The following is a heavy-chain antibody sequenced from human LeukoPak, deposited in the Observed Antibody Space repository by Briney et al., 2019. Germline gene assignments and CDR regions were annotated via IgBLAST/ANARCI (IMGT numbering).Heavy chain of an antibody. Sequence: GGSLRLSCAASGFTFSSYSMNWVRQAPGKGLEWVSYISGSGSYIYYADSVKGRFTISRDNAKNSFHLQMDSLRAEDTAVYYCARDPSTLVVVGATRAFDIWGQGAMATVSS. CDR1: GFTFSSYS. J-gene: IGHJ3*02. CDR3: ARDPSTLVVVGATRAFDI. CDR2: ISGSGSYI. V-gene: IGHV3-21*01. D-gene: IGHD2-15*01.